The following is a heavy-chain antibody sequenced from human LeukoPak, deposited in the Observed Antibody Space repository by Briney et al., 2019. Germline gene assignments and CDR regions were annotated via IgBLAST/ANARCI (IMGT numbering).Heavy chain of an antibody. Sequence: SETLSLTCTVSGGSISSYYWSWIRQSPGKGLEWIGYIHYSGTTNYNPSLKSRVTIALDTSKNQFSLKLNSVTAADTAVYYCARGQGSMAYWGQGTLVTVSS. V-gene: IGHV4-59*01. J-gene: IGHJ4*02. CDR3: ARGQGSMAY. CDR2: IHYSGTT. D-gene: IGHD2/OR15-2a*01. CDR1: GGSISSYY.